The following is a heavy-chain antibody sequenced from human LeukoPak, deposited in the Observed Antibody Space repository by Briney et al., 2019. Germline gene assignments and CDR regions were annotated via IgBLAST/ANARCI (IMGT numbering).Heavy chain of an antibody. D-gene: IGHD1-26*01. J-gene: IGHJ4*02. CDR1: GFTSSSYW. CDR2: IKEDGREQ. Sequence: GGSLRLSCAASGFTSSSYWVSWVRQAPGKGLEWVAHIKEDGREQRYVDSVRGRFTISRDSASLSLQMNSLRAEDTTVYYCARAPRGGYSGSYVDCWSQGTLVSVSS. CDR3: ARAPRGGYSGSYVDC. V-gene: IGHV3-7*01.